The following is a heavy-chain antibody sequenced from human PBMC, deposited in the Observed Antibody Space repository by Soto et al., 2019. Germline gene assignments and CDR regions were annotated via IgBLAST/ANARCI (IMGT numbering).Heavy chain of an antibody. CDR2: IGGSGANT. CDR1: GFTFNMYA. V-gene: IGHV3-23*01. J-gene: IGHJ4*02. Sequence: PGGSLRLSCAASGFTFNMYAMSWVRQAPGKGLEWVSGIGGSGANTYYADFVKGRFTISRDNSKNTLYLQMDSLRAEDTAIYYCARTITGYFWAGAYWGQGTRVTVSS. D-gene: IGHD1-1*01. CDR3: ARTITGYFWAGAY.